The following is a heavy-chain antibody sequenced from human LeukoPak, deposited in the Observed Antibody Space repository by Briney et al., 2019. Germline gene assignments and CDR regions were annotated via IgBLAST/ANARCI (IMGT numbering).Heavy chain of an antibody. CDR3: ARDPSSLRDSFDY. V-gene: IGHV3-7*01. CDR2: IKQDGSEK. Sequence: GGSLRLSCAASGFTVSSNYMSWVRQAPGKGLEWVANIKQDGSEKYYVDSVKGRFTISRDNAKNSLYLQMNSLRAEDTAVYYCARDPSSLRDSFDYWGQGTLVTVSS. CDR1: GFTVSSNY. J-gene: IGHJ4*02.